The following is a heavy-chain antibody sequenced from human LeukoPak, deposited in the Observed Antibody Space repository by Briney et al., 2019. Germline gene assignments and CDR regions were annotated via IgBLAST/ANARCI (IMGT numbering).Heavy chain of an antibody. J-gene: IGHJ3*02. D-gene: IGHD6-13*01. CDR2: IIPILGIA. CDR1: GGTFSSYA. CDR3: ARAEQLVRAFDI. Sequence: SVKVSCKASGGTFSSYAISWVRQAPGQGLEWMGRIIPILGIANYAQKFQGRVTITADKSTSTAYMELSSLRSEDTAVYYCARAEQLVRAFDIWGQGTMVTVSS. V-gene: IGHV1-69*04.